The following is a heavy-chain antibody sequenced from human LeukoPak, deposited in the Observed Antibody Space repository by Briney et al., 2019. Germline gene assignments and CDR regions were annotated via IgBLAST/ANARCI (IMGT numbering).Heavy chain of an antibody. Sequence: PGGSLRLSCAASGFTFSSYAMSWVRQAPGKGLEWIGSIYYSGSTYYNPSLKSRVTISVDTSKNQFSLKLSSVTAADTAVYYCATALVGYIGYWGQGTLVTVSS. CDR2: IYYSGST. CDR1: GFTFSSYA. CDR3: ATALVGYIGY. D-gene: IGHD2-15*01. V-gene: IGHV4-59*05. J-gene: IGHJ4*02.